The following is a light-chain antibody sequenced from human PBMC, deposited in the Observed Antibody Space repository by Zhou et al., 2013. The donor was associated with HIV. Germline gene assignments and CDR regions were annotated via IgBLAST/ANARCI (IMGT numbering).Light chain of an antibody. CDR2: GTS. CDR1: QGIGNS. V-gene: IGKV1-39*01. CDR3: QQTYSTPHT. Sequence: DIQMTQSPSSLSASVGDRVTITCRASQGIGNSLAWYQQKPGKSPNLLIYGTSGLQSGVPSRFSGSGSGTVFTLTISSLQPEDFATYSCQQTYSTPHTFGQGTKLDIK. J-gene: IGKJ2*01.